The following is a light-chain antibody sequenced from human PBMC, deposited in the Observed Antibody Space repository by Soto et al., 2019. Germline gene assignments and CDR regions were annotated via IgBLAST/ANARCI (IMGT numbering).Light chain of an antibody. CDR3: QQTYSTPPT. CDR1: QDIRKF. V-gene: IGKV1-39*01. CDR2: DAS. Sequence: DIQMTQSPSSLSASVGDRVTITCQASQDIRKFLNWYQQKPGKAPKLLINDASNLETGVPSRFSGSGSGTDFTLTISSLQPEDFATYYCQQTYSTPPTFGQGTKADIK. J-gene: IGKJ1*01.